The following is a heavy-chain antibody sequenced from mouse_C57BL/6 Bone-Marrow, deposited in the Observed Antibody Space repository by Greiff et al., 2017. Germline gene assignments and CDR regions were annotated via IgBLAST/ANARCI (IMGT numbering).Heavy chain of an antibody. D-gene: IGHD2-3*01. CDR1: GFNIKDDY. V-gene: IGHV14-4*01. J-gene: IGHJ2*01. CDR2: IDPEIGDT. CDR3: SSFDGNYFDF. Sequence: EVKLQESGAELVRPGASVKLSCTASGFNIKDDYIHWVKQRPEQGLEWIGWIDPEIGDTEYASKFQGKATITSDTSSNTAYLQLSSLTSEDTSFYYCSSFDGNYFDFWGQGTPLTVAS.